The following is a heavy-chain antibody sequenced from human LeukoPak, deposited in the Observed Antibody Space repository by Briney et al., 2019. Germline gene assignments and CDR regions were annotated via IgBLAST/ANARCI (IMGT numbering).Heavy chain of an antibody. CDR2: IYYSGST. Sequence: SETLSLTCTVSGGSISSSSYYWGWIRQPPGKGLEWIGSIYYSGSTYYNPSLKSRVTISVDTSKNQFSLKLSSVTAADTAVYYCARLWFGPFNWFDPWGQGTLVTVSP. J-gene: IGHJ5*02. D-gene: IGHD3-10*01. CDR3: ARLWFGPFNWFDP. CDR1: GGSISSSSYY. V-gene: IGHV4-39*01.